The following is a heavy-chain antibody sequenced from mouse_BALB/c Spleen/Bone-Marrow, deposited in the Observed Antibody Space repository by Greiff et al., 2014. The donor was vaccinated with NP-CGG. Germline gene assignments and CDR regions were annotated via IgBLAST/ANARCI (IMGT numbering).Heavy chain of an antibody. Sequence: DVKLQESGAELVKPGASVKLSCTASGFKIKDTYMHWVRQRPEQGLEWIGRIDPANGDTRYDPKFQGKATITADTSSSTAYLQPSSLTSEDTAVYCCARYRLGTYFDYWGQGTTLTVSS. V-gene: IGHV14-3*02. D-gene: IGHD2-14*01. CDR3: ARYRLGTYFDY. CDR1: GFKIKDTY. J-gene: IGHJ2*01. CDR2: IDPANGDT.